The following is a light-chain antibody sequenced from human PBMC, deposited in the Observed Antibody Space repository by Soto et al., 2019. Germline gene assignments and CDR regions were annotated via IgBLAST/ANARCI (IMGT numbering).Light chain of an antibody. CDR2: RNN. V-gene: IGLV1-47*01. CDR3: AAWDASLSGRVV. J-gene: IGLJ2*01. CDR1: SSNIGSNY. Sequence: LDERRAGTECSARWATIPCSRNSSNIGSNYVYWYQQLPETAPKLLIYRNNQRPSGVPDRFSGSKSGTSASLAISGLRSEDEADYYCAAWDASLSGRVVFGGGTQLTVL.